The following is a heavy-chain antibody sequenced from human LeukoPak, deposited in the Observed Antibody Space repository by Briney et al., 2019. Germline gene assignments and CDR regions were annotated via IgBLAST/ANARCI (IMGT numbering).Heavy chain of an antibody. CDR2: IYYSGST. D-gene: IGHD5-12*01. Sequence: SETLSLTCTVSGGSISSYYWSWIRQPPGKGLEWIGYIYYSGSTNYNPSLKSRVTISVDTSKNRFSLKLSSVTAADTAVYYCARTYSGYDRRTYYYYYGMDVWGQGTTVTVSS. J-gene: IGHJ6*02. V-gene: IGHV4-59*01. CDR1: GGSISSYY. CDR3: ARTYSGYDRRTYYYYYGMDV.